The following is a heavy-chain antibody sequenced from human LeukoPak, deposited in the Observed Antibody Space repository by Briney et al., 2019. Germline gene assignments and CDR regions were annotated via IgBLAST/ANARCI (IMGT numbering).Heavy chain of an antibody. CDR2: IIPIFGTA. Sequence: SVKVSCKASGGTFSSYSISWVLQDPGQGLEWMGGIIPIFGTANYAQKFQGRVTITADESTSTAYMELRSMRSEDTAVYYCARGPSYDYFDYWGQGTLVTVSS. V-gene: IGHV1-69*13. D-gene: IGHD3-16*01. J-gene: IGHJ4*02. CDR1: GGTFSSYS. CDR3: ARGPSYDYFDY.